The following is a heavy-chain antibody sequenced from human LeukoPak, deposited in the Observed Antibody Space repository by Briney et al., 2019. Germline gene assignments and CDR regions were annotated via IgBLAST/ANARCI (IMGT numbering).Heavy chain of an antibody. J-gene: IGHJ6*03. Sequence: GASVKVSCKASGHTFTSYDINWVRQATGQGLEWMGWMNPNSGNTGYAQKFQGRVTMTRNTSISTAYMELSSLRSEDTAVYYCARAPRGRDYYYMDVWGKGTTVAVSS. CDR1: GHTFTSYD. CDR3: ARAPRGRDYYYMDV. CDR2: MNPNSGNT. V-gene: IGHV1-8*01.